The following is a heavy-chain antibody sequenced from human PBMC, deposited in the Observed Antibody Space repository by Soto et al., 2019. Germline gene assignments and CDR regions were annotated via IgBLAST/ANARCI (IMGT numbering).Heavy chain of an antibody. J-gene: IGHJ4*02. CDR2: INPKSGDT. V-gene: IGHV1-2*04. CDR3: ARNGYYESSGYYFDY. D-gene: IGHD3-22*01. CDR1: AYTFTGYY. Sequence: ASVNVSCTASAYTFTGYYIHWVRHAPGQGLEWMGWINPKSGDTDYAQKFQGWVTMTRDTSITTAYMELNSLKSEDTAMYYCARNGYYESSGYYFDYWGQGTLVTVSS.